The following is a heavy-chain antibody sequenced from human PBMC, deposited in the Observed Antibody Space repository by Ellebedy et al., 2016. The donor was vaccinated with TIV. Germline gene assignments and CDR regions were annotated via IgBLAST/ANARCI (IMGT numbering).Heavy chain of an antibody. CDR1: GSTFSNYA. D-gene: IGHD3-10*01. V-gene: IGHV3-23*01. Sequence: GESLKISCAASGSTFSNYAMTWVRQAPGKGLEWVSSISGSGASTYYADSVKGRFTISRDNSKNTLYLQGNSLRAEDTAIYFCAKHPAVGSYYYMDVWGKGTTVTVSS. J-gene: IGHJ6*03. CDR3: AKHPAVGSYYYMDV. CDR2: ISGSGAST.